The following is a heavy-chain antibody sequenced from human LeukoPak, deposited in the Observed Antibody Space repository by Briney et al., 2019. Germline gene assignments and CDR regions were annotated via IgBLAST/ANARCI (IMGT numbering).Heavy chain of an antibody. CDR1: GFTSNSYA. V-gene: IGHV3-23*01. CDR2: ISGSGGST. J-gene: IGHJ4*02. Sequence: GGSLRLSCAGSGFTSNSYAMRWVRQAPGKALEWVSAISGSGGSTYYADSVKGRSTISRDNSKNTLYLQMNSLRAEDTAVYYCAKFRGSGSYRFFDYWGQGTLVTVSS. CDR3: AKFRGSGSYRFFDY. D-gene: IGHD3-10*01.